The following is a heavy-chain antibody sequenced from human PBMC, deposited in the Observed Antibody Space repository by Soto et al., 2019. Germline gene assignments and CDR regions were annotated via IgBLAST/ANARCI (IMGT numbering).Heavy chain of an antibody. D-gene: IGHD6-19*01. CDR2: INHSGST. J-gene: IGHJ6*02. Sequence: PSETLSLTCAAYGGSFRGYHGSWIRQAPGKGLEWIGEINHSGSTNYNPSLKSRVTISVDTSKNQFSLKLSSVTAADTAVYYCARGSSGWHYYYYGMDVWGQGTTVTVSS. V-gene: IGHV4-34*01. CDR3: ARGSSGWHYYYYGMDV. CDR1: GGSFRGYH.